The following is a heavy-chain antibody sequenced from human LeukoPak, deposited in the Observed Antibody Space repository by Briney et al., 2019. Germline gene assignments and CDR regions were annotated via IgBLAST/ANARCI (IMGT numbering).Heavy chain of an antibody. D-gene: IGHD6-13*01. Sequence: SVKVSCKASGGTFSSYAISWVRQAPGQGLEWMGGIIPIFGTANYAQKFQGRVTITADESTSTAYMELSSLRPEDTAVYYCASLPYGAAAGTFYVDWGQGTLVTVSS. CDR2: IIPIFGTA. CDR1: GGTFSSYA. V-gene: IGHV1-69*01. J-gene: IGHJ4*02. CDR3: ASLPYGAAAGTFYVD.